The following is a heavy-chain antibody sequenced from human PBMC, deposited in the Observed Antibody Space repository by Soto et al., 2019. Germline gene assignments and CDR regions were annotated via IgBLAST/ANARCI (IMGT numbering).Heavy chain of an antibody. V-gene: IGHV4-34*01. CDR1: GGSFSGYY. D-gene: IGHD3-22*01. Sequence: SLTCAVYGGSFSGYYWSWIRQPPGKGLEWIGEINHSGSTNYNPSLKSRVTISVDTSKNQFSLKLSSVTAADTAVYYCARGRYDSSGYLLDYWGPGTLVTVSS. CDR2: INHSGST. CDR3: ARGRYDSSGYLLDY. J-gene: IGHJ4*02.